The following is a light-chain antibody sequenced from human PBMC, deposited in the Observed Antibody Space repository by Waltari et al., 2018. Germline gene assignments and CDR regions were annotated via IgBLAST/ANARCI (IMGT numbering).Light chain of an antibody. CDR1: SNDVGGYNS. Sequence: QSALTQPASVSGSPGQSITISCTGTSNDVGGYNSISWYQQHPGKAPKLIIYAVTKRPSGVSDLFSGSKSGNTASLTICGLQAEDEADYYCCSYARSNTYVFGTGNKVTVL. V-gene: IGLV2-14*03. J-gene: IGLJ1*01. CDR3: CSYARSNTYV. CDR2: AVT.